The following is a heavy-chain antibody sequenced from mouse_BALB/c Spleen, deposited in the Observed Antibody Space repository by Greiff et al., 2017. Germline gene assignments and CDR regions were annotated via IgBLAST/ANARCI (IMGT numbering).Heavy chain of an antibody. Sequence: EVQLVESGGGLVKPGGSLKLSCAASGFTFSSYTMSWVRQTPEKRLEWVATISSGGSYTYYPDSVKGRFTISRDNAKNTLYLQMSSLKSEDTAMYYCTREGGNHAMDYWGQGTSVTVSS. CDR2: ISSGGSYT. D-gene: IGHD2-1*01. J-gene: IGHJ4*01. CDR1: GFTFSSYT. V-gene: IGHV5-6-4*01. CDR3: TREGGNHAMDY.